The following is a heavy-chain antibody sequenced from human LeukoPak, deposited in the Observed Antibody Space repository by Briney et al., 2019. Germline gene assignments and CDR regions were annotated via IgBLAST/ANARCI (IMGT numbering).Heavy chain of an antibody. CDR1: GFTFSTYW. D-gene: IGHD1-26*01. Sequence: PGGSLRLSCAASGFTFSTYWMSWVRQAPGKGLEWVANIKQDGTVKYYVDSVNGRFTISRDNAKNSLYLQMSSLRAEDTAMYYCARAVGPTHFDYWGQGTLVTVSS. J-gene: IGHJ4*02. CDR2: IKQDGTVK. CDR3: ARAVGPTHFDY. V-gene: IGHV3-7*04.